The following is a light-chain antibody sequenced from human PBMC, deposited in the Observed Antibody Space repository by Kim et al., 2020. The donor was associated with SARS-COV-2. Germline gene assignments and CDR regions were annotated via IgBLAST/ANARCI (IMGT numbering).Light chain of an antibody. CDR3: QAWDSSTVV. CDR2: QDK. V-gene: IGLV3-1*01. CDR1: KLGDKY. J-gene: IGLJ2*01. Sequence: SYELTQPPSVSVYPGQTASITCSGDKLGDKYTCWYQQKPGQSTVLVIYQDKKRPSGIPERFSGYKSGNRATLTISGTQAMDEADYFCQAWDSSTVVFGGG.